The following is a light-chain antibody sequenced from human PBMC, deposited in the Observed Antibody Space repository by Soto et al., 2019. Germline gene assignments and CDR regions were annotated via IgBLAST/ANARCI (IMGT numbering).Light chain of an antibody. J-gene: IGKJ4*01. Sequence: DLVMTQSPLSLPVTPGEPASISCRSSQSLLHSNGYNYLDWYLQKPGQSPQLLIYLGSNRASGVPDRLSGSGSGKDFTMRISRVEAEDVGVYYCMRALPTPLTFGGGTKAEIK. CDR1: QSLLHSNGYNY. CDR3: MRALPTPLT. CDR2: LGS. V-gene: IGKV2-28*01.